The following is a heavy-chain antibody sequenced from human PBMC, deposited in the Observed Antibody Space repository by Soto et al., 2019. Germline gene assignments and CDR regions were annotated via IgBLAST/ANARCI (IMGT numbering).Heavy chain of an antibody. J-gene: IGHJ6*03. CDR3: ARAGYCSSTSCYAVRYYYYYMDV. D-gene: IGHD2-2*01. V-gene: IGHV1-46*03. CDR2: INPSGGST. Sequence: VKVSCKASGYTFTSYYMHWVRQAPGQGLEWMGIINPSGGSTSYAQKFQGRVTMTRDTSTSTVYMELSSLRSEDTAVYYCARAGYCSSTSCYAVRYYYYYMDVWGKGTTVTVSS. CDR1: GYTFTSYY.